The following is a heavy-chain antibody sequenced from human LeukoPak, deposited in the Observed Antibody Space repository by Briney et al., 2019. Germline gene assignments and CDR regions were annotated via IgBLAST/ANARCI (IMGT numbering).Heavy chain of an antibody. CDR1: GYTFTDYN. CDR3: ARGGLSSTSRFIDY. Sequence: ASVKVSCKASGYTFTDYNMQWVRQAPGQGLEWMGRFNPNSGGTNYAQKFQGRVTMTRDTSISTAYMELSRLRSDDTAVYYCARGGLSSTSRFIDYWGQGTLVTVSS. J-gene: IGHJ4*02. CDR2: FNPNSGGT. D-gene: IGHD2-2*01. V-gene: IGHV1-2*06.